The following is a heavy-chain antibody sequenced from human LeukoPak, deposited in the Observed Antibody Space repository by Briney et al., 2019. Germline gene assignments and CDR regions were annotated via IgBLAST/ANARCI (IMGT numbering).Heavy chain of an antibody. J-gene: IGHJ4*02. Sequence: ASVKVSCKVSGYTLTELSMHWVRQAPGKGLEWMGGFDPEDGETIYTQKFQGRVTMTEDTSTDTAYMELSRLRSDDTAVYYCARTPLSYNWNDGPDYWGQGTLVTVSS. CDR1: GYTLTELS. V-gene: IGHV1-24*01. CDR3: ARTPLSYNWNDGPDY. CDR2: FDPEDGET. D-gene: IGHD1-1*01.